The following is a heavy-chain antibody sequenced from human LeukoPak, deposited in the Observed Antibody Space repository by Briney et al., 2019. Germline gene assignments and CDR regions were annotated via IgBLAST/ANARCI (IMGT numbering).Heavy chain of an antibody. CDR2: INPSGGST. CDR1: GYTFTSYY. J-gene: IGHJ3*02. V-gene: IGHV1-46*01. CDR3: ARAFRFREGI. Sequence: ASVKVSCKASGYTFTSYYMHWVRQAPGQGLEWMGIINPSGGSTSYAQKFQGRVTMTTDTSTSTAYMELRSLRSDDTAVYYCARAFRFREGIWGQGTMVTVSS.